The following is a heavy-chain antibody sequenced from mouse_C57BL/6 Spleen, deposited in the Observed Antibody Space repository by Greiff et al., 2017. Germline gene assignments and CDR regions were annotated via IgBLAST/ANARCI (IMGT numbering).Heavy chain of an antibody. CDR2: IDPNSGGT. V-gene: IGHV1-72*01. CDR3: ARCHDSNYEAWFAY. D-gene: IGHD2-5*01. Sequence: QVQLQQPGAELVKPGASVKLSCKASGYTFTSYWMHWVKQRPGRGLEWIGRIDPNSGGTKYNEKFKSKATLTVDKPSSTAYMQLSSLTSEDSAVXYCARCHDSNYEAWFAYWGQGTLVTVSA. J-gene: IGHJ3*01. CDR1: GYTFTSYW.